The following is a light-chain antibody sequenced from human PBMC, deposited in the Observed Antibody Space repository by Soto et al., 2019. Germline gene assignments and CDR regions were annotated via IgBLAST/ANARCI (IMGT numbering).Light chain of an antibody. V-gene: IGKV3-20*01. CDR2: GAS. CDR1: QSVSSSY. Sequence: EIVLTQSPGTLSLSPGERATLSCRASQSVSSSYLAWYQQKPGQAARLLIYGASSRTAGIADRMSGGGAGADYTPSIRSLQSEDAVVYYCQQYGSSPRTFGQGTKV. CDR3: QQYGSSPRT. J-gene: IGKJ1*01.